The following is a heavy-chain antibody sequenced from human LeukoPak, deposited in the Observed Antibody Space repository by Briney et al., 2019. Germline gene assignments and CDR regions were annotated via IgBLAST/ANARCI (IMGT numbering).Heavy chain of an antibody. V-gene: IGHV1-69*13. CDR3: ASEYRSSTSCSD. CDR2: IIPIFGTA. CDR1: GGTFSSYA. J-gene: IGHJ4*02. D-gene: IGHD2-2*01. Sequence: SVKVSCKASGGTFSSYAISWVRQAPGQGLEWMGGIIPIFGTANYAQKFQGRVTITADESTSTAYMELSSLRSEDTAVYYCASEYRSSTSCSDWGQGTLVTVSS.